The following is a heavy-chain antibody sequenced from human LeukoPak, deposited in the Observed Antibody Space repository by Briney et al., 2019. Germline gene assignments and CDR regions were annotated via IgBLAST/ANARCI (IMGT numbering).Heavy chain of an antibody. CDR1: GFXFSTYT. Sequence: GGSLRLSCAASGFXFSTYTINWVRQAPGKGQEWVSSISSSSNYIFYADSMKGRSTISRDNAKRSLYLQMNSLRAEDTAVYYCARDLFCTNGVCYGDAFDIWGQGTMVTVSS. D-gene: IGHD2-8*01. J-gene: IGHJ3*02. CDR2: ISSSSNYI. CDR3: ARDLFCTNGVCYGDAFDI. V-gene: IGHV3-21*01.